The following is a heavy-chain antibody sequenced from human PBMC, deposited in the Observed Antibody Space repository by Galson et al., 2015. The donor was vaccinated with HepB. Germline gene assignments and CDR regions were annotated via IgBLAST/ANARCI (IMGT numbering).Heavy chain of an antibody. J-gene: IGHJ4*02. CDR1: GFTFSSYA. V-gene: IGHV3-30-3*01. CDR3: ARANGDRTSFDY. D-gene: IGHD4-17*01. CDR2: ISYDGSNK. Sequence: SLRLSCAASGFTFSSYAMHWVRQAPGKGLEWVAVISYDGSNKYYADSVKGRFTISRDNSKNTLCLQMNSLRAEDTAVYYCARANGDRTSFDYWGQGTLVTVSS.